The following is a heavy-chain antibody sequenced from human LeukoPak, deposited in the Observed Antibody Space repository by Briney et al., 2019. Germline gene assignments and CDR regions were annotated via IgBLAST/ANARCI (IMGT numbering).Heavy chain of an antibody. CDR1: GYSFIGYF. J-gene: IGHJ4*02. CDR2: INPNTGGT. Sequence: ASVKVSCQASGYSFIGYFLHWVRQAPGQGLEWMGWINPNTGGTNYAQKFQGRVTMTRDTSISTAYMELSSLRSDDTAVYHCAREYVADSSPLFDYWGQGSLVTVSS. V-gene: IGHV1-2*02. CDR3: AREYVADSSPLFDY. D-gene: IGHD6-13*01.